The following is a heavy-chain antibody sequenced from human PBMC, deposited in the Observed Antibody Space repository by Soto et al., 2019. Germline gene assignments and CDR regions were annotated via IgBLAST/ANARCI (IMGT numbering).Heavy chain of an antibody. V-gene: IGHV3-30*18. CDR2: ISYDGSNK. CDR3: VKEGRRGWPYSYGMAA. Sequence: QVQLVESGGGVVQPGRSLRLSCAASGFTFSSYGMHWVRQAPGKGLEWVAVISYDGSNKYYADSVKGRFTISRDNSKNPLNLQMSGWRAEATVGYTGVKEGRRGWPYSYGMAAWAKGRRSPSP. J-gene: IGHJ6*02. CDR1: GFTFSSYG. D-gene: IGHD2-21*01.